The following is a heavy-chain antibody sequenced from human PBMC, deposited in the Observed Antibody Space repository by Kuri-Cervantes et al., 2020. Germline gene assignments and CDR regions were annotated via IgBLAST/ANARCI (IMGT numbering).Heavy chain of an antibody. J-gene: IGHJ4*02. CDR2: INHSGST. V-gene: IGHV4-34*01. D-gene: IGHD3-22*01. CDR1: GGSFSGYY. Sequence: ESLKISCAVYGGSFSGYYWSWIRQPPGKGLEWIGEINHSGSTNYNPSLKSRVTISVDTSKNQFSLKLSSVTAADTAVYYCARETYYYDSSGYYSRGTFDYWGQGTLVTVSS. CDR3: ARETYYYDSSGYYSRGTFDY.